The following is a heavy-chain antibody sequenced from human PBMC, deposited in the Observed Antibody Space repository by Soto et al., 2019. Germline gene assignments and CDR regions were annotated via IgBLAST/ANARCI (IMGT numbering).Heavy chain of an antibody. CDR3: ARDPNSGGWINAFDV. D-gene: IGHD2-15*01. Sequence: SPTLSLTCAISGESVSSNNCAWTWIRQSPSRGLEWLGRTYYRSRWYNEYAVSVESRITINPDTSKNQFSLQLNSVSPEDTAVYYCARDPNSGGWINAFDVWGQGTMVTVSS. V-gene: IGHV6-1*01. J-gene: IGHJ3*01. CDR2: TYYRSRWYN. CDR1: GESVSSNNCA.